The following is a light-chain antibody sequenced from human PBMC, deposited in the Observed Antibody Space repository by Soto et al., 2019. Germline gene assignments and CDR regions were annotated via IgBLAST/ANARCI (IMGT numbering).Light chain of an antibody. CDR2: EVT. V-gene: IGLV2-14*01. Sequence: QSALTQPRSVSGSPGQSVTISCTGTSGDVGAYDYVSWYQHHPGKAPKLIIYEVTNRPSGVSNRFSGSKSGNTASLTISGLQAEDEADYYCNSYTRSTKYVFGTGTKVTVL. J-gene: IGLJ1*01. CDR3: NSYTRSTKYV. CDR1: SGDVGAYDY.